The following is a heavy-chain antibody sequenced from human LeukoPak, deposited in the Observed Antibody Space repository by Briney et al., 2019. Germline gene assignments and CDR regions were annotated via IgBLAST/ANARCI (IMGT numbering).Heavy chain of an antibody. CDR3: ARDWRAFCGGDCFGFFDY. CDR2: ISYDGSNK. J-gene: IGHJ4*02. CDR1: EXTFSSYT. V-gene: IGHV3-30-3*01. D-gene: IGHD2-21*02. Sequence: QAGGSLRLSCAASEXTFSSYTMHWVRQAPGKGLEWVALISYDGSNKYYADSVKGRFTISRDNSKNTLFLQTNSLRAEDTAMYYCARDWRAFCGGDCFGFFDYWGQGTLVTVSS.